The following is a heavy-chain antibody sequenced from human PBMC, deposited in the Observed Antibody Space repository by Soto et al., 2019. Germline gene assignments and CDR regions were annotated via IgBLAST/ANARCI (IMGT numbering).Heavy chain of an antibody. J-gene: IGHJ6*02. CDR2: MNPNSGNT. V-gene: IGHV1-8*01. Sequence: VKVSCKASGYTFTSYDINWVRQATGQGLEWMGWMNPNSGNTGYAQKFQGRVTMTRNTSISTAYMELSSLRSEDTAVYYCARVGYCSSSSCYPYYYYGMDVWGQGTTVTVS. CDR3: ARVGYCSSSSCYPYYYYGMDV. D-gene: IGHD2-2*03. CDR1: GYTFTSYD.